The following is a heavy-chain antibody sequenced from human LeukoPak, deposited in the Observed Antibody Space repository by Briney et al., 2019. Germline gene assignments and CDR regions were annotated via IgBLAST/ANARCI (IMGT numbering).Heavy chain of an antibody. CDR3: ARDFAIWYFDY. Sequence: VGTVKVSCKASGCTFSSYHVSWVRQAPGQGLEWMGWINTSDGNTNCAQNFQGRFAMTTDTSTSTAYMELRSLRSDDTAVYYCARDFAIWYFDYWGQGTLVTVCS. CDR1: GCTFSSYH. D-gene: IGHD2-21*01. CDR2: INTSDGNT. V-gene: IGHV1-18*01. J-gene: IGHJ4*02.